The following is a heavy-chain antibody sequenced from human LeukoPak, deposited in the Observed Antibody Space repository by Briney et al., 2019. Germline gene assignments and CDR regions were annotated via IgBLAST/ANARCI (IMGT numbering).Heavy chain of an antibody. J-gene: IGHJ4*02. Sequence: SVKVSCKASGYTFTGYYMHWVRQAPGQGLEWMGRIIPIFGTANYAQKFQGRVTITTDESTSTAYMELSSLRSEDTAVYYCARGGETQYYYGSGRLDYWGQGTLVTVSS. CDR2: IIPIFGTA. V-gene: IGHV1-69*05. CDR3: ARGGETQYYYGSGRLDY. CDR1: GYTFTGYY. D-gene: IGHD3-10*01.